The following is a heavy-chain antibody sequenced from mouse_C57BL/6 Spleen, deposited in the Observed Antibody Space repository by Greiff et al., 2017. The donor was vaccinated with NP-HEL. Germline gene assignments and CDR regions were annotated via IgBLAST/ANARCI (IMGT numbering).Heavy chain of an antibody. CDR3: ARDGSNWYFDV. V-gene: IGHV1-19*01. Sequence: VQLQQSGPVLVKPGASVKMSCKASGYTFTDYYMNWVKQSHGKSLEWIGVINPYNGGTSYNQKFKGKATLTVDKSSSTAYMELNSLTSEDSAVYYCARDGSNWYFDVWGTGTTVTVSS. D-gene: IGHD1-1*01. CDR1: GYTFTDYY. J-gene: IGHJ1*03. CDR2: INPYNGGT.